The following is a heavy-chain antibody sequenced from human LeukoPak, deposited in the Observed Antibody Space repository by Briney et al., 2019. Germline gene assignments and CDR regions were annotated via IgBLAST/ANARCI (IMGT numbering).Heavy chain of an antibody. CDR2: IYSCSST. CDR3: ARDQDGGSYPWAHYYYGMDV. J-gene: IGHJ6*02. D-gene: IGHD1-26*01. Sequence: GGSLRLSCAASGFTVSSNYMSWVRQAPGKGLEWVSVIYSCSSTYYADSVKVRFTISRDNSKNTLYLQMNSLRAEDTAVYYCARDQDGGSYPWAHYYYGMDVWGQGTTVTVSS. V-gene: IGHV3-53*01. CDR1: GFTVSSNY.